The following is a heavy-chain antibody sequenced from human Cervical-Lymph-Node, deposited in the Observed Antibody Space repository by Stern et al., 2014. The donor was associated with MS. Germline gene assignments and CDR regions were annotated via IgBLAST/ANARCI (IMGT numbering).Heavy chain of an antibody. J-gene: IGHJ6*02. V-gene: IGHV1-69*01. CDR3: ARDGRHTNNYGLDV. Sequence: QVQLVQSGAEVKKPGSSVKVSCHTSGGTFNVYAINWLRQAPGQGLEWMGGIIPIIGIANYAQKFQGRVTIPADESTRTSSMQLSSLTSNDTAVYYCARDGRHTNNYGLDVWGQGTTVTVSS. CDR2: IIPIIGIA. CDR1: GGTFNVYA.